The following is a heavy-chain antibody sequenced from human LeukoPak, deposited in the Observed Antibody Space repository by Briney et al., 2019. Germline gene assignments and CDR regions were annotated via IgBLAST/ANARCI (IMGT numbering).Heavy chain of an antibody. Sequence: PRGSLRLSCAASGFPFSNYWMHWVRQAPGKGLVWVSRVNSDGSTTNYADSVKGRFTISRDNAENTLYMRMNSLRPEDTAVYYCARGYYSSSCFDSWGQGTLVTVCS. CDR1: GFPFSNYW. V-gene: IGHV3-74*01. CDR2: VNSDGSTT. D-gene: IGHD6-13*01. J-gene: IGHJ4*02. CDR3: ARGYYSSSCFDS.